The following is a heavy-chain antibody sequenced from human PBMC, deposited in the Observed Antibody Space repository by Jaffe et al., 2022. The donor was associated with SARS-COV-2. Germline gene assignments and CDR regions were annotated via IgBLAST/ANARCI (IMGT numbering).Heavy chain of an antibody. D-gene: IGHD3-22*01. CDR3: ARVGRSDSSGYYYEDLAFDI. Sequence: EVQLVESGGGLVQPGGSLRLSCAASGFTFSSYWMHWVRQAPGKGLVWVSRINSDGSSTSYADSVKGRFTISRDNAKNTLYLQMNSLRAEDTAVYYCARVGRSDSSGYYYEDLAFDIWGQGTMVTVSS. CDR1: GFTFSSYW. J-gene: IGHJ3*02. V-gene: IGHV3-74*01. CDR2: INSDGSST.